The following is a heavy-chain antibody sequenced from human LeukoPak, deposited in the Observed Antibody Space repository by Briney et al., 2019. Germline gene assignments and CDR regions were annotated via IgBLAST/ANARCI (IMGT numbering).Heavy chain of an antibody. CDR2: IYHSGST. Sequence: SETLSLTCTVSGGSISTYYWSWIRQPPGKGLEWIGYIYHSGSTNYNPSLRSRVTMSVDTSKKQFSLKLRSVTAADTAVYYCARGQRRHIDMAPSFDYWGQGTLVTVSS. V-gene: IGHV4-59*01. J-gene: IGHJ4*02. CDR1: GGSISTYY. D-gene: IGHD5-24*01. CDR3: ARGQRRHIDMAPSFDY.